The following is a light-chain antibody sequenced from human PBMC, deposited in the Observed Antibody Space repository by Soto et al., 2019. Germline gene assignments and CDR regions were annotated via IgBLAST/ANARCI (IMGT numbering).Light chain of an antibody. CDR3: QQYVDSPET. V-gene: IGKV3-20*01. CDR1: QSISSY. Sequence: EIVLTQSPGTLSLSPGERATLSCRASQSISSYVAWYQQKPGQAPRVLIYDSSSRATGVPDRFSGSGSGTDFTLTISRLEPVDFAVYYCQQYVDSPETFGGGTKVEIK. CDR2: DSS. J-gene: IGKJ4*01.